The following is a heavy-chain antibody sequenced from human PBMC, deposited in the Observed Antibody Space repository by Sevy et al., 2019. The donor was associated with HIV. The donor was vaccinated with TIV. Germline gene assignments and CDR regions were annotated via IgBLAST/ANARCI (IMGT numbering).Heavy chain of an antibody. J-gene: IGHJ4*02. CDR2: TKDNKAGGTT. Sequence: GGSQSPSRAASRLIYHNAWLRWDNQAPRTGLDSVGRTKDNKAGGTTDYVAPVKGRFTISRDDSRKTVYLQMNSLKIEDAAVYYCTTDSITSGYSSGFYGGFDYWGQGTLVTVSS. V-gene: IGHV3-15*01. CDR3: TTDSITSGYSSGFYGGFDY. D-gene: IGHD6-19*01. CDR1: RLIYHNAW.